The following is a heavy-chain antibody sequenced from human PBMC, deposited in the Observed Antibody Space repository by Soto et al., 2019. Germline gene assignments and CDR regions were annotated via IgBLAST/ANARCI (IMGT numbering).Heavy chain of an antibody. J-gene: IGHJ4*02. Sequence: GGSLRLACAASGFTLSSYWMNWVRLAPGKGLEWVANIKQDGSQKNYVDSVKGRFTISRDNAKNSLYLQMSSLRAEDTAVYYCMTSVTTHDYWGQGTLVTVSS. V-gene: IGHV3-7*01. CDR3: MTSVTTHDY. D-gene: IGHD4-17*01. CDR2: IKQDGSQK. CDR1: GFTLSSYW.